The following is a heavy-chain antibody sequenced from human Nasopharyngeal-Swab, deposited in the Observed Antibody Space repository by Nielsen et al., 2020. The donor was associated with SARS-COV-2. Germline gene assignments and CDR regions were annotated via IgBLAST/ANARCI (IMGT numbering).Heavy chain of an antibody. V-gene: IGHV1-69*01. Sequence: WVRQAPGQGLEWMGGIIPIFGTANYAQKFQGRVTITADESTSTAYMELSSPRSEDTAVYYCASTPYSSGWYGPRSANYGMDVWGQGTTVTVSS. J-gene: IGHJ6*02. CDR2: IIPIFGTA. D-gene: IGHD6-19*01. CDR3: ASTPYSSGWYGPRSANYGMDV.